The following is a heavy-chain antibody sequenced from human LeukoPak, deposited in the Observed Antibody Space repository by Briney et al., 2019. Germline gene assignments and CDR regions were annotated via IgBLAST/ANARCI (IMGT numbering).Heavy chain of an antibody. CDR1: GGSISSYY. V-gene: IGHV4-59*01. D-gene: IGHD5-18*01. CDR2: IFHSGRT. J-gene: IGHJ3*02. Sequence: SETLSLTCTVSGGSISSYYWNWIRQPPGKGLEWIGYIFHSGRTSYNPSLKSRVTISVDTSKNQFSLKLSSVTAADTAVYYCARDLGTAMVPDAFDIWGQGTMVTVSS. CDR3: ARDLGTAMVPDAFDI.